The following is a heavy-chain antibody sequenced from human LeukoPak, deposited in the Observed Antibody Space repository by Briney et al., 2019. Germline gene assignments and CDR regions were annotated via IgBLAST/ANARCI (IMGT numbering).Heavy chain of an antibody. CDR3: ARGGYSYGYLEY. D-gene: IGHD5-18*01. CDR1: GFTFSRHG. Sequence: GGSLRLSCAPSGFTFSRHGMHWVRQAPGKGLEWVAIISNDGSRKYYAHSVEGRFTISRDNSKNTLYLQMDSLRAGDTAVYYCARGGYSYGYLEYWGQGTLVTVSS. V-gene: IGHV3-30*03. CDR2: ISNDGSRK. J-gene: IGHJ4*02.